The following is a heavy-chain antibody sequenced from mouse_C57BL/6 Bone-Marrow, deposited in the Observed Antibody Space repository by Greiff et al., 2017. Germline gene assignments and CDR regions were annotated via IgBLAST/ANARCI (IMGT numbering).Heavy chain of an antibody. CDR2: IDPENGDT. Sequence: EVQLQQSGAELVRPGASVKLSCTASGFNIKDDYMHWVKQRPEQGLEWIGWIDPENGDTEYASKFQGKATITADTSSNTAYLQLSIVTSEDTAVYTCTIYIRTFDYWGQGTTLTVSS. J-gene: IGHJ2*01. CDR1: GFNIKDDY. CDR3: TIYIRTFDY. V-gene: IGHV14-4*01. D-gene: IGHD2-1*01.